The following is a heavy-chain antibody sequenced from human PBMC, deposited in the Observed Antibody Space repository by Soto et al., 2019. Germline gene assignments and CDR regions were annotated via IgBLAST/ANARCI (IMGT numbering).Heavy chain of an antibody. J-gene: IGHJ6*02. V-gene: IGHV4-39*01. CDR2: IYYSGST. CDR3: ARGFGELFNDYYYGMDV. D-gene: IGHD3-10*01. CDR1: GGSISSGDYY. Sequence: SETLSLTCTVSGGSISSGDYYWGWIRQPPGKGLEWIGSIYYSGSTYYNPSLKSRVTISVDTSKNQFSLKLSSVTAADTAVYYCARGFGELFNDYYYGMDVWGQGTTVTVSS.